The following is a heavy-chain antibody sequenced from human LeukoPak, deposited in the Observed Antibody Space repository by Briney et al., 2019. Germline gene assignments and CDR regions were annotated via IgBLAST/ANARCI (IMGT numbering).Heavy chain of an antibody. CDR2: ISGSGGST. CDR1: GFTFSSYA. CDR3: AKVTIPSEDFYGDYATPLGFDY. D-gene: IGHD4-17*01. Sequence: QPGGSLRLSCAASGFTFSSYAMSWVRQAPGKGLKWVSAISGSGGSTYYADSVKGRFTISRDNSKNTLYLQMNSLRAEDTAVYYCAKVTIPSEDFYGDYATPLGFDYWGQGTLVTVSS. J-gene: IGHJ4*02. V-gene: IGHV3-23*01.